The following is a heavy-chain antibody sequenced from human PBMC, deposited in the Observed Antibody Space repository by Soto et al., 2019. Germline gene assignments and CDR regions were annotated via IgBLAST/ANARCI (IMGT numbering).Heavy chain of an antibody. J-gene: IGHJ6*02. Sequence: QVQLVESGGGVVQPGRSLRLSCAASGFTFSSYGMHWVRQAPGKGLEWVAVIWYDGSNKYYADSVKGRFTISRDNSKNTLYLQMNSLRAEDKAVYYCARGPRKNYYYCGMDVWGQGTTVTVSS. V-gene: IGHV3-33*01. CDR2: IWYDGSNK. CDR3: ARGPRKNYYYCGMDV. CDR1: GFTFSSYG.